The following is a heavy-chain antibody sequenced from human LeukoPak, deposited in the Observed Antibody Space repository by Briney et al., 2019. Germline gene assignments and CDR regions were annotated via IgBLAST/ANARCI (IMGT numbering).Heavy chain of an antibody. D-gene: IGHD5-24*01. Sequence: ASVKVSCKVSGYTLTELSTHWVRQAPGKGLEWMGGFDPEDGETIYAQKFQGRVTMTRNTSISTAYMELSSLRSVDTAVYYCALMALNGGKGIDYWGQGTLVTVSS. V-gene: IGHV1-24*01. CDR3: ALMALNGGKGIDY. CDR2: FDPEDGET. J-gene: IGHJ4*02. CDR1: GYTLTELS.